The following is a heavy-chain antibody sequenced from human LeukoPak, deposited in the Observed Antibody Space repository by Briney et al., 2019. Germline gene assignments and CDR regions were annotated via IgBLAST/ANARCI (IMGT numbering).Heavy chain of an antibody. Sequence: ASVKVSCKASGYTFTSYDINWVRQATGQGLEWMGWMNPNSGNTGYAQKFQGRVTMTRNTSISTAYMELSSLRSEDTAVYYCARNRRSRAKNWFDPWGQETLVTVSS. CDR1: GYTFTSYD. D-gene: IGHD2/OR15-2a*01. CDR2: MNPNSGNT. CDR3: ARNRRSRAKNWFDP. J-gene: IGHJ5*02. V-gene: IGHV1-8*01.